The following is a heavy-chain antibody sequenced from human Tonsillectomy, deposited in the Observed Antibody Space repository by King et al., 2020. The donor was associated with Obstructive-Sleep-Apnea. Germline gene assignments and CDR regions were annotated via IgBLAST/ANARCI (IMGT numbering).Heavy chain of an antibody. CDR2: FYYSGST. Sequence: LQLQESGPGLVKPSQTLSLTCTVSGSSISSGGYYWSWIRQHPGKGLEWIGYFYYSGSTYYNPSLKSRVTISLDTSKNQFSLKLRSVTAADTAVYYCARVWDIVVVPAGRSTYFDYWGQGTLVTVSS. CDR3: ARVWDIVVVPAGRSTYFDY. CDR1: GSSISSGGYY. V-gene: IGHV4-31*03. J-gene: IGHJ4*02. D-gene: IGHD2-2*01.